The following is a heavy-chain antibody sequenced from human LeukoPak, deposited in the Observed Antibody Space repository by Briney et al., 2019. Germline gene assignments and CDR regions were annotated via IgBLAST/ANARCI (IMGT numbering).Heavy chain of an antibody. CDR2: IWYDGSNK. CDR1: GFTFSSYG. CDR3: AKELEEMATITLGY. V-gene: IGHV3-33*06. D-gene: IGHD5-24*01. J-gene: IGHJ4*02. Sequence: PGRSLRLSCAASGFTFSSYGIHWVRQAPGKGLEWVAVIWYDGSNKYYADSVKGRFTISRDNSKNTLYLQMNSLRAEDTAVYYCAKELEEMATITLGYWGQGTLVTVSS.